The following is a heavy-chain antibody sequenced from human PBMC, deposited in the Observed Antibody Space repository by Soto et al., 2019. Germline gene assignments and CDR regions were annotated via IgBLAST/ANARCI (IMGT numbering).Heavy chain of an antibody. CDR2: IIPVFKAT. CDR3: ARDVPLNYYDGTYSYYAMDV. V-gene: IGHV1-69*01. Sequence: QVQLVQSGAEVKKPGSSVKVSCKASGGTFSSQAISWVRQAPGQGLEWMGGIIPVFKATNYAQKFQGRVTITADDSTSTVYMDLYSLRSEDTAVYYCARDVPLNYYDGTYSYYAMDVWGQGTTVTVSS. CDR1: GGTFSSQA. D-gene: IGHD3-22*01. J-gene: IGHJ6*02.